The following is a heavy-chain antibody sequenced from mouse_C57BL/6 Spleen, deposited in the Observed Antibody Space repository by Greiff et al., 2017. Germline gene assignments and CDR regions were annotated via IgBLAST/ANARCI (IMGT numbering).Heavy chain of an antibody. Sequence: EVQLQQSGPELVKPGASVKISCKASGYTFTDYYMNWVKQSHGKSLEWIGDINPNNGGTSYNQKFKGKATLTVDKSSSTAYMELRSLTSEDSAVYYCARSIRGYFDVWGTGTTVTVSS. CDR1: GYTFTDYY. V-gene: IGHV1-26*01. CDR3: ARSIRGYFDV. D-gene: IGHD3-3*01. CDR2: INPNNGGT. J-gene: IGHJ1*03.